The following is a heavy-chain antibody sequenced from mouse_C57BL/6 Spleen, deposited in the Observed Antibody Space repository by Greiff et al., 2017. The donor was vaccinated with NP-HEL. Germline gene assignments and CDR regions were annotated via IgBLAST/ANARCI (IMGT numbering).Heavy chain of an antibody. Sequence: EVQLQQSEPELVKPGASVKIPCKASGYTFTDYNMDWVKQSHGKSLEWIGDINPNNGGTIYNQKFKGKATLTVDKSSSTAYMELRSLTSEDTAVYYCARSPYDSAGGAYYSNYLFDYWGQGTTLTVSS. CDR2: INPNNGGT. V-gene: IGHV1-18*01. CDR3: ARSPYDSAGGAYYSNYLFDY. D-gene: IGHD2-5*01. CDR1: GYTFTDYN. J-gene: IGHJ2*01.